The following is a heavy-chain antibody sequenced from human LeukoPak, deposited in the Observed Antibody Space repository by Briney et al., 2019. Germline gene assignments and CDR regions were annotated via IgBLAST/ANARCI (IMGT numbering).Heavy chain of an antibody. CDR1: GYTFIGYY. V-gene: IGHV7-4-1*02. Sequence: ASVKVSCKASGYTFIGYYMHWVRQAPGQGLEWMGWINTNTGNPTYAQGFTGRFVFSLDTSVSTAYLQISSLKAEDTAVYYCARVYCSDGSCYYDYWGQGTLVTVSS. D-gene: IGHD2-15*01. CDR2: INTNTGNP. CDR3: ARVYCSDGSCYYDY. J-gene: IGHJ4*02.